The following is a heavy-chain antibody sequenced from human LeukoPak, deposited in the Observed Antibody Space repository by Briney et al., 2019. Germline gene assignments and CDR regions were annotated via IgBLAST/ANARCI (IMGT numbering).Heavy chain of an antibody. CDR1: GFTVSNDY. CDR2: MYSGGST. V-gene: IGHV3-53*01. J-gene: IGHJ3*02. D-gene: IGHD3-22*01. Sequence: GGSLRLSCAVSGFTVSNDYMSWVRQAPGKGLEWVSVMYSGGSTNYADSVKGRFIISRDDSKNILDLQMNSLKAEDTAVYYCARGNYASTGPGALDIWGQGTMVTVSS. CDR3: ARGNYASTGPGALDI.